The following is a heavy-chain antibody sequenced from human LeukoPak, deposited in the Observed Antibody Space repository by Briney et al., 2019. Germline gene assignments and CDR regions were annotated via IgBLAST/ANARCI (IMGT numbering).Heavy chain of an antibody. V-gene: IGHV3-74*01. Sequence: PGGSLRLSVAAPGFTFTTYGSPWVRQAPGKGRVWVSHINSDGSITSYADSVKVRFTISRDNAKNTLYLQMNSLRAEDTAVYYCARDAVDTANAVWGQGTTVTVSS. J-gene: IGHJ6*02. CDR2: INSDGSIT. CDR1: GFTFTTYG. CDR3: ARDAVDTANAV. D-gene: IGHD5-18*01.